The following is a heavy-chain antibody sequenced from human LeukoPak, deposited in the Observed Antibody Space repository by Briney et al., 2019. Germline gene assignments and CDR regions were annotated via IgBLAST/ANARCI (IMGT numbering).Heavy chain of an antibody. V-gene: IGHV3-7*01. Sequence: GGSLRLSCAASGFTFSSYWMTWVRQAPGKGLEWVANIKEDASEKYYVDSVKGRFTISRDNAKNSLYLQMNSLRAEDTAVYYCAFGNYYESSGSLFDYWGQGTLVTVSS. CDR3: AFGNYYESSGSLFDY. D-gene: IGHD3-22*01. CDR2: IKEDASEK. CDR1: GFTFSSYW. J-gene: IGHJ4*02.